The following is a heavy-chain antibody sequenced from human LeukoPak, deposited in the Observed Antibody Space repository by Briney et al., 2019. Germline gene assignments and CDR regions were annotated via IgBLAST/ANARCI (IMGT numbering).Heavy chain of an antibody. CDR3: AKDAGSYEGDY. Sequence: SVKVSCKASGGTFSSYAISWVRQAPGQGLEWRGRIIPIFGTANYAQKFQGRVTITADKSTSTAYMELSSLRSEDTAVYYCAKDAGSYEGDYWGQGTLVTVSS. V-gene: IGHV1-69*06. CDR2: IIPIFGTA. D-gene: IGHD1-26*01. J-gene: IGHJ4*02. CDR1: GGTFSSYA.